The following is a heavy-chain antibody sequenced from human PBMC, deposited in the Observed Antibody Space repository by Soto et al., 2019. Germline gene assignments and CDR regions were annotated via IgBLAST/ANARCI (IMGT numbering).Heavy chain of an antibody. V-gene: IGHV4-39*01. CDR3: ARSFYYDYVWGSYNYFDY. CDR1: GGSISSSSYY. Sequence: SETLSLTCTVSGGSISSSSYYWGWIRQPPGKGLEWIGSIYYSGSTYYNPSLKSRVTISVDTSKNQFSLKLSSVTAADMAVYYCARSFYYDYVWGSYNYFDYWGQGTLVTVSS. D-gene: IGHD3-16*01. CDR2: IYYSGST. J-gene: IGHJ4*02.